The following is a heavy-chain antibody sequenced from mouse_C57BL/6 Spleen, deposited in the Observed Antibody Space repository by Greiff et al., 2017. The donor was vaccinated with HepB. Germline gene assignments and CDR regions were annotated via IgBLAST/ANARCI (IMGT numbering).Heavy chain of an antibody. J-gene: IGHJ3*01. Sequence: EVKLLESGPGLVKPSQSLSLTCSVTGYSITSGYYWNWIRQFPGNKLEWVGYISYDGSNNYNPSLKNRISITRDTSKNQFFLKLNSVTTEDTATYYCGGGNPAWFAYWGQGTLVTVSA. CDR3: GGGNPAWFAY. CDR2: ISYDGSN. V-gene: IGHV3-6*01. CDR1: GYSITSGYY. D-gene: IGHD2-1*01.